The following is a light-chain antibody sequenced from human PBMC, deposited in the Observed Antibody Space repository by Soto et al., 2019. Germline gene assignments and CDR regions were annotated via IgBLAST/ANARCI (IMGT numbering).Light chain of an antibody. Sequence: EIVMTQSPATLSVSPGERATLSCRASQSVSSNLAWYQQKPGQAPRLLIYGASTRATGIPARFSGSGSGTEFTLTISSLQSEDFAVYYCQQYNNWPPFLFGPGTKVDI. CDR3: QQYNNWPPFL. J-gene: IGKJ3*01. V-gene: IGKV3D-15*01. CDR2: GAS. CDR1: QSVSSN.